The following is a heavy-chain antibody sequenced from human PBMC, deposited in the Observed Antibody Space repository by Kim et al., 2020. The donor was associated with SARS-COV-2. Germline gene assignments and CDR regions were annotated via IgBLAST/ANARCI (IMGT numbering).Heavy chain of an antibody. CDR2: INQDGSDI. CDR3: VGTDYNY. CDR1: GFTFSNDW. Sequence: GGSLRLSCAASGFTFSNDWMNWVRQVPGKGLEWVANINQDGSDIYYVDSVKGRFTISRDNAKNSVYLQMDSLRAEDTAVYYCVGTDYNYWGRGTLVTVSS. J-gene: IGHJ4*02. V-gene: IGHV3-7*03. D-gene: IGHD3-10*01.